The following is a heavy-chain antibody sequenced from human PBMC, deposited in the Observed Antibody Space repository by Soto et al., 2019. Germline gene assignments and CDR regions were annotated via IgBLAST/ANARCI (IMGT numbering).Heavy chain of an antibody. CDR3: TSDIDG. Sequence: EVQVVESGGGLVQPGGSLRLSCAASGFTFSSYSRNWVRQAPGKGLELVSDIRSSSRTKFYAASVKGLFTISIDNARNSLTLQLNSLRAADPAVSYCTSDIDGGGQGTLVTVSS. CDR1: GFTFSSYS. D-gene: IGHD2-15*01. J-gene: IGHJ4*02. CDR2: IRSSSRTK. V-gene: IGHV3-48*01.